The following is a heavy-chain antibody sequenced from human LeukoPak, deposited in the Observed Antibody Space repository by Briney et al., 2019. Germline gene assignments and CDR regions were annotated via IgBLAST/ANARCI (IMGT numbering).Heavy chain of an antibody. D-gene: IGHD6-13*01. CDR2: INPNSGGT. J-gene: IGHJ6*02. CDR1: GYTFTGYY. Sequence: GASVKVSCKASGYTFTGYYMHWARQAPGQGLEWMGWINPNSGGTNYAQKFQGRVTMTRDTSISTAYMELSRLRSDDTAVYYCARDRGYSSSWYDYYYYYGMDVWGQGTTVTVSS. CDR3: ARDRGYSSSWYDYYYYYGMDV. V-gene: IGHV1-2*02.